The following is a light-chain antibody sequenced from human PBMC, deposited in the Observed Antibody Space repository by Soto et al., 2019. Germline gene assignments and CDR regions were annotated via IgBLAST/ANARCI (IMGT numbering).Light chain of an antibody. CDR3: QQRDNGGGV. J-gene: IGKJ4*01. CDR2: DAS. Sequence: ENVLTQSPASLSLSPGERATLSCRSSQGLSTYLDWYQHKPGQAPRLLIYDASKRATCIPPRFSGSGSGLDFSLTISSLEPEDFAVFYGQQRDNGGGVFGRGTKVEI. CDR1: QGLSTY. V-gene: IGKV3-11*01.